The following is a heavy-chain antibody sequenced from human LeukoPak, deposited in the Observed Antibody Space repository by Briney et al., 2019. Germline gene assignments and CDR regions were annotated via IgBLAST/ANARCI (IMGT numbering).Heavy chain of an antibody. CDR2: ISSRSSTI. V-gene: IGHV3-48*04. CDR3: ARDDSMVRGVISYWYFDL. CDR1: GFTFSSYS. Sequence: GGSLRLSCAASGFTFSSYSMNWVRQAPGKGLEWVSYISSRSSTIYYADSVKGRFTISRDNAKNSLYLQMNSLRAEDTAVYYCARDDSMVRGVISYWYFDLWGRGTLVTVSS. D-gene: IGHD3-10*01. J-gene: IGHJ2*01.